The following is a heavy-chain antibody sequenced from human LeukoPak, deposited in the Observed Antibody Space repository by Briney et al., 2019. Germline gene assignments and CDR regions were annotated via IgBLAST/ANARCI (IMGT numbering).Heavy chain of an antibody. CDR3: AKGRIGYSSGWYLNY. CDR1: GFTFSSYA. J-gene: IGHJ4*02. CDR2: ISGSGGST. D-gene: IGHD6-19*01. V-gene: IGHV3-23*01. Sequence: GGSLRLSCAASGFTFSSYAMSWVRQAPGKGLEGVSAISGSGGSTYYADSVKGRFTISRDNSKNTLYLQMNSQRAEDKAVYYCAKGRIGYSSGWYLNYWGQGTLVTVSS.